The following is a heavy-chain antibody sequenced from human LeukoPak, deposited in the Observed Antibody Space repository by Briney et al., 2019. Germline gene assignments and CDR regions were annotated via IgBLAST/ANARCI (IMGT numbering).Heavy chain of an antibody. CDR2: INPNSGGT. CDR1: GYTFTGYY. D-gene: IGHD3-22*01. V-gene: IGHV1-2*02. Sequence: ASVKVSCKASGYTFTGYYMHWVRQAPGQGLEWMGWINPNSGGTNYAQKFQGRVTMTRDTSISTAYMELSRLRPDDTAVYYCARDLPGVYDSSGYSSLNFLYWGQGTLVTVSS. J-gene: IGHJ4*02. CDR3: ARDLPGVYDSSGYSSLNFLY.